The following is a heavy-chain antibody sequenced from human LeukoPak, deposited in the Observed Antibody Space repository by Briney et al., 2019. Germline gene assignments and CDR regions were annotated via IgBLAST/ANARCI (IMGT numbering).Heavy chain of an antibody. J-gene: IGHJ3*02. CDR3: ASSSLVVVVTYGFDI. CDR1: TGPITSTKW. D-gene: IGHD2-21*01. CDR2: ISHTGST. Sequence: PSETLSLTCSVSTGPITSTKWWSWVRQPPGKGLAWIGEISHTGSTNYNPSFNSRVTMSVDKSKNEFSLNLKSVTAADTALYYCASSSLVVVVTYGFDIWGRGTAVTVSS. V-gene: IGHV4-4*02.